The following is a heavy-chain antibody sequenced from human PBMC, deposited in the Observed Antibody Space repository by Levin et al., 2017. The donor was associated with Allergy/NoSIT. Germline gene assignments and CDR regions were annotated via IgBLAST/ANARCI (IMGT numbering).Heavy chain of an antibody. D-gene: IGHD1-26*01. CDR1: GFSLGTSGMG. CDR3: AHIESATWSPGAFDS. Sequence: KVSGPTLVKPTQTLTLTCTFSGFSLGTSGMGVGWIRQPPGKALQWLALIYWDDDKRFSPSLKNRLSITKDTSKNQVFLTMTSMGPMDTATYYCAHIESATWSPGAFDSWGQGTLVTVSS. J-gene: IGHJ4*02. V-gene: IGHV2-5*02. CDR2: IYWDDDK.